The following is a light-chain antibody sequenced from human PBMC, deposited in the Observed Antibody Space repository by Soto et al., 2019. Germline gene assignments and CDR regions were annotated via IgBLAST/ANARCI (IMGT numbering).Light chain of an antibody. CDR2: AAS. CDR3: LQSYSTPWT. Sequence: DIQMTQSPSSLSASVGDRVTITCRASQSITTYLNWYQQKPGKAPKLLIYAASSLQSGVPSRFSGGGSGTAFTLTISSLQPEDFASYYCLQSYSTPWTFGQETQVDIK. CDR1: QSITTY. J-gene: IGKJ1*01. V-gene: IGKV1-39*01.